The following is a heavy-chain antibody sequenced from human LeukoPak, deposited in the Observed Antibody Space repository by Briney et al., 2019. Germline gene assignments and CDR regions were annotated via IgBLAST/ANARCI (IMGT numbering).Heavy chain of an antibody. CDR1: GFTFTSYS. Sequence: PGGSLRLSCAASGFTFTSYSMNWVRQAPGKGLEWVSTISGGGGSTYYADSVKGRFTISRDNSKNTLYLQMNSLRAEDTAVYYCAPGEVDYWGQGTLVTVSS. CDR2: ISGGGGST. J-gene: IGHJ4*02. CDR3: APGEVDY. V-gene: IGHV3-23*01.